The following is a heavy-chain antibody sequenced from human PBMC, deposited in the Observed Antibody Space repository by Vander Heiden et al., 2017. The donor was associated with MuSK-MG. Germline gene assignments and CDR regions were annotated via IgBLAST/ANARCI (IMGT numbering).Heavy chain of an antibody. D-gene: IGHD3-22*01. V-gene: IGHV3-48*01. CDR2: ISSSSSTI. J-gene: IGHJ1*01. Sequence: EVQLVESGGGLVQPGGSLRLACAASGFTFSSYSMNWVRQAPGKGLEWVSYISSSSSTIYYADSVKGRVTISRDNAKNSLYLQMKSLRAEETAVYYCARDFYPNYYDSLTAGYFQHWGQGTLVTVSS. CDR3: ARDFYPNYYDSLTAGYFQH. CDR1: GFTFSSYS.